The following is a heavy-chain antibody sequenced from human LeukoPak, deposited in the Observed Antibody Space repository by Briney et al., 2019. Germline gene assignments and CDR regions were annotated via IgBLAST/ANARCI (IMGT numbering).Heavy chain of an antibody. CDR1: GFTFSSYA. D-gene: IGHD3-9*01. CDR2: ISYDGSNK. CDR3: ARGDYDILTGYNY. V-gene: IGHV3-30-3*01. J-gene: IGHJ4*02. Sequence: GGSLRLSCAASGFTFSSYAMHWVRQGPGKGLGWVAVISYDGSNKYYADSVKGRFTISRDNSKNTLYLQMNSLRAEDTAVYYCARGDYDILTGYNYWGQGTLVTVSS.